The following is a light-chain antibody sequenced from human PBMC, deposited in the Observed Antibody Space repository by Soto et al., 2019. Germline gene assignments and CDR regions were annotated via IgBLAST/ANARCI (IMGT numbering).Light chain of an antibody. CDR2: AAS. Sequence: DIQMTQSPSSLSASVGDRVTITCRASQSISSYLNWYQQKPGKAPQLLIYAASSLQSGVPSRFSGSGSGTDFTLTISSLQPEDFATYYCQQSDSTPPFTFGPGTKVDIK. CDR3: QQSDSTPPFT. V-gene: IGKV1-39*01. J-gene: IGKJ3*01. CDR1: QSISSY.